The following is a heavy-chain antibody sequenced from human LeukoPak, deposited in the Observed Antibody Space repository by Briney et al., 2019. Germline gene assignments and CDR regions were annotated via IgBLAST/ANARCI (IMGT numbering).Heavy chain of an antibody. D-gene: IGHD6-13*01. J-gene: IGHJ6*03. CDR1: GYSISSGFY. Sequence: PSETLSLTCTVSGYSISSGFYWGWIRQPPGKGLEWIGGIYHSGSTYYNPSLKSRVTISVDTSKNQFSLQLNSVTPEDTAVYYCARGLIYSSSWYSYYYYYYMDVWGKGTTVTVSS. CDR2: IYHSGST. V-gene: IGHV4-38-2*02. CDR3: ARGLIYSSSWYSYYYYYYMDV.